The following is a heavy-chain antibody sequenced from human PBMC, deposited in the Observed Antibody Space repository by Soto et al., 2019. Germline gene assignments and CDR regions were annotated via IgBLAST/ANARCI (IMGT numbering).Heavy chain of an antibody. CDR3: ARDIRGAN. CDR2: INSGGSNI. Sequence: QVQLVESGGGLVKPGGSLRLSCTVSGFTFTDHYMTWIRQAPGKGLEWVSYINSGGSNIYYADSVRGRFTISRDNAKNSVYLQMSSLRAEATAIYYCARDIRGANWGQGTLVIVSS. D-gene: IGHD3-10*01. CDR1: GFTFTDHY. V-gene: IGHV3-11*01. J-gene: IGHJ4*02.